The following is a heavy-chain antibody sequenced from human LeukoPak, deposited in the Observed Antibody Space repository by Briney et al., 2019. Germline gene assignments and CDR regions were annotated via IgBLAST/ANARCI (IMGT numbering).Heavy chain of an antibody. CDR1: GYTFTSYY. Sequence: GAPVKLSCTPSGYTFTSYYMHWVRHPHAQGLEWMGIMNLSGGSTSYAQKFQGRVTMTRDTSTSTVYMELSSLRSEDTAVYYCARGGYDSSGYYSKSAYFDYWGQGTLVTVSS. CDR3: ARGGYDSSGYYSKSAYFDY. V-gene: IGHV1-46*01. D-gene: IGHD3-22*01. J-gene: IGHJ4*02. CDR2: MNLSGGST.